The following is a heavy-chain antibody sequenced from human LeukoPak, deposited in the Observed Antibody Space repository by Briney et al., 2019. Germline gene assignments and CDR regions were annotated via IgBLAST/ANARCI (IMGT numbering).Heavy chain of an antibody. Sequence: GGPLRLSCAASGFTFSSYGMHWVRQAPGKGLEWVAFIRYDGSNKYYADSVKGRFTISRDNSKNTLYLQMNSLRAEDTAVYYCAKDHDTLLPSGWYGYWGQGTLVTVSS. CDR2: IRYDGSNK. D-gene: IGHD6-19*01. CDR1: GFTFSSYG. V-gene: IGHV3-30*02. J-gene: IGHJ4*02. CDR3: AKDHDTLLPSGWYGY.